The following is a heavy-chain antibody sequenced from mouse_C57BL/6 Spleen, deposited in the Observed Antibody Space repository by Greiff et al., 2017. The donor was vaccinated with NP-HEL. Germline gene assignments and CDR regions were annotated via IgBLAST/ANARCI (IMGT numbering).Heavy chain of an antibody. D-gene: IGHD2-4*01. Sequence: EVKLQESGGDLVKPGGSLKLSCAASGFTFSSYGMSWVRQTPDKRLEWVATISSGGSYTYYPDSVKGRFTISRDNAKNTLYLQMSSLKSEDTAMYYCARRDDYDGYYFDYWGQGTTLTVSS. CDR2: ISSGGSYT. J-gene: IGHJ2*01. CDR3: ARRDDYDGYYFDY. CDR1: GFTFSSYG. V-gene: IGHV5-6*02.